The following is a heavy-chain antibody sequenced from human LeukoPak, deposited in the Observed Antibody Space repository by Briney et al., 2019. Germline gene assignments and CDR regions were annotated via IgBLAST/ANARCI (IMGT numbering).Heavy chain of an antibody. J-gene: IGHJ4*02. CDR2: IYYSGST. V-gene: IGHV4-39*01. D-gene: IGHD5-18*01. CDR1: GGSISSSSYY. CDR3: ARPGGYSYGKDY. Sequence: KASETLSLTCTVSGGSISSSSYYWGWIRQPPGKGLEWIGSIYYSGSTYYNPSLKSRVTISVYTSKNQFSLKLSSVTAADTAVYYCARPGGYSYGKDYWGQGTLVTVSS.